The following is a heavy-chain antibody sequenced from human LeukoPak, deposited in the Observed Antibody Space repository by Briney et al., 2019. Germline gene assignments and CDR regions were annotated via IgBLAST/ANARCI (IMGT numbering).Heavy chain of an antibody. V-gene: IGHV4-59*01. CDR2: IHNSGST. J-gene: IGHJ4*02. CDR1: GGSISGYY. CDR3: VRAGSSAYLIDY. D-gene: IGHD3-22*01. Sequence: SETLSLTCTVSGGSISGYYWSWFRQPPGKGLEWFGWIHNSGSTENNPSLKSLVTMSVDTSKNQISLRLYSVTAADTAVYYCVRAGSSAYLIDYWGQGTLVTVSS.